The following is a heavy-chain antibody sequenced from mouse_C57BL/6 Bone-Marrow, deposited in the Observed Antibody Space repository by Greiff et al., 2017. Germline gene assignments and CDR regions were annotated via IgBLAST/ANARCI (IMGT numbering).Heavy chain of an antibody. CDR1: GFNIKDDY. J-gene: IGHJ4*01. D-gene: IGHD2-3*01. CDR2: IDPENGDT. CDR3: TGVTTRCWDY. Sequence: VQLQQSGAELVRPGASVKLSCTASGFNIKDDYMHWVKQRPEQGLEWIGWIDPENGDTEYASKFQGKATITADTSSNTAYLQLSSLTSEDTAVYYCTGVTTRCWDYWGQGTSVTVSS. V-gene: IGHV14-4*01.